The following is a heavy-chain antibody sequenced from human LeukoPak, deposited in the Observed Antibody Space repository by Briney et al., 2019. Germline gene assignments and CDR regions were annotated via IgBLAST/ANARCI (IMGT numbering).Heavy chain of an antibody. Sequence: PGRSLRLSCAASGFTFSSYAMHRVRQAPGKALEWVAVISYDGSNKYYADSVKGRFTISRDNSKNTLYLQMNSLRAEDTAVYYCARDRYYYDSSGYFVGYYWGQGTLVTVSS. CDR1: GFTFSSYA. V-gene: IGHV3-30-3*01. D-gene: IGHD3-22*01. CDR2: ISYDGSNK. CDR3: ARDRYYYDSSGYFVGYY. J-gene: IGHJ4*02.